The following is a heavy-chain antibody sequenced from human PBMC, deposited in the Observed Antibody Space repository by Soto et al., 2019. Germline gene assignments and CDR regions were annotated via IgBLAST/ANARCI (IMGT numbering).Heavy chain of an antibody. CDR2: IIPLLGTA. D-gene: IGHD6-25*01. J-gene: IGHJ6*01. CDR1: EGTFSSCS. Sequence: SVKVSCNASEGTFSSCSITWVRQAPGQRLEWMGEIIPLLGTANYAQKFQGRVTITGDKSTSTIYMGLSSLRSDDTAVYYCARDPVDLFGYMDVWGQGTTVIVSS. V-gene: IGHV1-69*08. CDR3: ARDPVDLFGYMDV.